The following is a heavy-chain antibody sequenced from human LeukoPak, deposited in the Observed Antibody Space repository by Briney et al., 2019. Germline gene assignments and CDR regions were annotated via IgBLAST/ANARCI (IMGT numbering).Heavy chain of an antibody. Sequence: SETLSLTCTVSGGSINSYYWSWIRQPPGKGLGWIGSIYYSGSTDYNPSLKSRATISVDTSRNQFSVKLSSVTAADTAVYYCARLPSTRTLDFDHWGQGTLVTVSS. CDR2: IYYSGST. CDR3: ARLPSTRTLDFDH. D-gene: IGHD5/OR15-5a*01. V-gene: IGHV4-59*08. CDR1: GGSINSYY. J-gene: IGHJ4*02.